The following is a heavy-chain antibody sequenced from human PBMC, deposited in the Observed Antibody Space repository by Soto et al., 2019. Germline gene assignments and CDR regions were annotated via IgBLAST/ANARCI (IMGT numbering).Heavy chain of an antibody. J-gene: IGHJ5*02. CDR1: GYTFSRYG. V-gene: IGHV1-18*01. Sequence: WASVKVSCKASGYTFSRYGIMWVRQAPGQGLEWMGWIGAYNGNTNSAEKLRGRLTMTTDASTTTAYIELRSLRSDDTAIYYCARDQGFRVVINSNWFDPWGQGTLVTVSS. CDR2: IGAYNGNT. D-gene: IGHD2-21*01. CDR3: ARDQGFRVVINSNWFDP.